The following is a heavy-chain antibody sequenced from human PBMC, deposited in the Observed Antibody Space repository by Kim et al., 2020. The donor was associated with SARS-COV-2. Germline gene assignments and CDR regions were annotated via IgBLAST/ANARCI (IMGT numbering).Heavy chain of an antibody. J-gene: IGHJ4*01. CDR1: GFTFSSYG. Sequence: GGSLRLSCAASGFTFSSYGMHWVRQAPGKGLEWVAVISYDGSNKYYADSVKGRFTISRDNSKNTLYLQMNSLRAEDTAVYYCAKDLGGSYPSSFFDYWG. V-gene: IGHV3-30*18. CDR2: ISYDGSNK. D-gene: IGHD1-26*01. CDR3: AKDLGGSYPSSFFDY.